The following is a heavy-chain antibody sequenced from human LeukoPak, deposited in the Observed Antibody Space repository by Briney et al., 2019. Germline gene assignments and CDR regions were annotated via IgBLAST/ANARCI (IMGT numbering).Heavy chain of an antibody. CDR1: GYNFISPW. Sequence: ESLKISCKASGYNFISPWIAWVRQMPGKDLEWMAIIHTSDSNTRYSPSFQGQVTISVDMSITTAYLQWSSLRASDTAMYYCARAGFTPYSFDIWGQGTMITVSS. J-gene: IGHJ3*02. V-gene: IGHV5-51*01. CDR3: ARAGFTPYSFDI. D-gene: IGHD3-10*01. CDR2: IHTSDSNT.